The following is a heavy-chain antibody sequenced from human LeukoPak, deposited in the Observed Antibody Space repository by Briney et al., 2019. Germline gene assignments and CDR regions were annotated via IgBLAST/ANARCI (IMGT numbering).Heavy chain of an antibody. CDR1: GGSISSSIYY. Sequence: SETLSLTCTVSGGSISSSIYYWGWIRQSPGKGLEWIGSIYYSGSTYYNPSLKSRVTLSVDTSKNQFSLKLSSVTAADTAVYYCARDSGHYYGSGSSGIFDYWGQGTLVTVSS. CDR3: ARDSGHYYGSGSSGIFDY. V-gene: IGHV4-39*07. J-gene: IGHJ4*02. D-gene: IGHD3-10*01. CDR2: IYYSGST.